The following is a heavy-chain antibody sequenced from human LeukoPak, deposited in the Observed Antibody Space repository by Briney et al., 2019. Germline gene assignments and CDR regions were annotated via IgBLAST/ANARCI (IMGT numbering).Heavy chain of an antibody. CDR2: INPNSGGS. D-gene: IGHD4-17*01. V-gene: IGHV1-2*02. Sequence: ASVKVSCKASGDTFTGYYMHWVRQAPGLGLEWMGWINPNSGGSNYAQKFQGRVTVTSDTSISTAYMELSRLRSDDTAVYYCARDLARTTVTTGGYWGQGTLVTVSS. J-gene: IGHJ4*02. CDR1: GDTFTGYY. CDR3: ARDLARTTVTTGGY.